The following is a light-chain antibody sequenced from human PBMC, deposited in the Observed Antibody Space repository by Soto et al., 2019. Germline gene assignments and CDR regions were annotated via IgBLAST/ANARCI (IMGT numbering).Light chain of an antibody. CDR3: QQSYSAPT. J-gene: IGKJ4*01. V-gene: IGKV1-39*01. CDR1: QPINIY. CDR2: AAS. Sequence: DIQMTQSPSSLSASVGDRVTITCRTSQPINIYLNWYQHKPGKAPKLLIYAASSLQSGVPSRFGGSGSGADFTLTISSLQPEDFATYYCQQSYSAPTFGGGTKVDIK.